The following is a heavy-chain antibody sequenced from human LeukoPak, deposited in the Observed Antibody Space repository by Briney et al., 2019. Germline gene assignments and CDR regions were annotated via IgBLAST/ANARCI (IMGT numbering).Heavy chain of an antibody. J-gene: IGHJ4*02. CDR3: ARSPYGSGSYGFDY. D-gene: IGHD3-10*01. CDR1: GGSISNYY. CDR2: IYYSGST. V-gene: IGHV4-59*12. Sequence: SETLSLTCTVSGGSISNYYWSWLRQPPGKGLEWIGYIYYSGSTSFNPSLKSRVTISVDTSKNQFSLKLTSVSAADTAMYYCARSPYGSGSYGFDYWGQGTLVTVSS.